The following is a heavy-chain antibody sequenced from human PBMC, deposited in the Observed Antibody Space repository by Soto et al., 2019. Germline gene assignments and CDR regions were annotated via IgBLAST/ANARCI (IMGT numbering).Heavy chain of an antibody. CDR2: IWYDGSNN. J-gene: IGHJ6*02. CDR3: ASDSGGLRYYGMDV. V-gene: IGHV3-33*01. CDR1: GFTFSSYG. Sequence: QVQLVESGGGVVQPGRSLRLSCAASGFTFSSYGMHWVRQAPGKGLEWVAVIWYDGSNNYYADSVKGRFTSSRDNSKNTLYLQMNSLRAEETAVYCCASDSGGLRYYGMDVWGQGTTVTVSS. D-gene: IGHD2-15*01.